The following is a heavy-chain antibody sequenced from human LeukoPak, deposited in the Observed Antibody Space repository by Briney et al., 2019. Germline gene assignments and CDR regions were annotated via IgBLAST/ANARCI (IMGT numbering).Heavy chain of an antibody. CDR3: AKDQFDWLSLPVSFDY. V-gene: IGHV3-30-3*01. J-gene: IGHJ4*02. Sequence: GGSLRLSCTASGFTFSTYAIHWVRQAPGKGLEWVAIISYDGNTQYHADSVKGRFTISRDNSKNTLYLQMNSLRAEDTAVYYCAKDQFDWLSLPVSFDYWGQGTLVTVSS. CDR2: ISYDGNTQ. CDR1: GFTFSTYA. D-gene: IGHD3-9*01.